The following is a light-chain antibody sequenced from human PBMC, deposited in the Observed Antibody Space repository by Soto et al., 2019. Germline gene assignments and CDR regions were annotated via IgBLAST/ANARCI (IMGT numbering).Light chain of an antibody. Sequence: DIVLTQSPATLSLSPGERATLSCRASQTVSSRYLAWNQQKPGQAPRLLIYGASSRATGIPDRFSGSGSGTDFTLTISRLEPEDFAVYYCQQYGSSRTFGQGTKVEVK. CDR1: QTVSSRY. J-gene: IGKJ1*01. CDR2: GAS. CDR3: QQYGSSRT. V-gene: IGKV3-20*01.